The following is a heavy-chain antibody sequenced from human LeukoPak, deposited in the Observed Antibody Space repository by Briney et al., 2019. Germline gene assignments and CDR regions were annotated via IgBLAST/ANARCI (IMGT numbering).Heavy chain of an antibody. V-gene: IGHV3-9*01. Sequence: SGGSLRLSCAASGFTFDDYAMHWVRQAPGKGLEWVSGISWNSGSIGYADSVKGRFTISRDNAKNSLYLQMNSLRAEDTALYYCAKDIRDSSSWSSYGMEVWGQGTTVTVSS. CDR2: ISWNSGSI. J-gene: IGHJ6*02. D-gene: IGHD6-13*01. CDR1: GFTFDDYA. CDR3: AKDIRDSSSWSSYGMEV.